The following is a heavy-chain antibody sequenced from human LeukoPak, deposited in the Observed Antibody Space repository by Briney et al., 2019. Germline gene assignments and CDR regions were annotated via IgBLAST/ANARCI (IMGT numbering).Heavy chain of an antibody. J-gene: IGHJ4*02. V-gene: IGHV3-21*01. Sequence: GGSLRLSCAASGFTFSSYSMNWVRQAPGKGLEWVSSISSSSSYIYYADSVKGRSTISRDNAKNSLYLQMNSLRAEDTAVYYCARDNSPVVQGTWDYWGQGTLVTVSS. CDR1: GFTFSSYS. CDR2: ISSSSSYI. D-gene: IGHD2-21*01. CDR3: ARDNSPVVQGTWDY.